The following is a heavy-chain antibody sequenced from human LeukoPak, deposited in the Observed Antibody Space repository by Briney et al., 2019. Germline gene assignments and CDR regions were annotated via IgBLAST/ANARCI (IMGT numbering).Heavy chain of an antibody. V-gene: IGHV3-48*03. Sequence: SGGSLRLSCAASGFTFSSYEMNWVRQAPGKGLEWVSYISSSGSTIYYADSVKGRFTISRDNAKNSLYLQMNSLRAEDTAVYYCASSSWFPVDYWGQGTLVTVSS. CDR2: ISSSGSTI. D-gene: IGHD6-13*01. CDR3: ASSSWFPVDY. CDR1: GFTFSSYE. J-gene: IGHJ4*02.